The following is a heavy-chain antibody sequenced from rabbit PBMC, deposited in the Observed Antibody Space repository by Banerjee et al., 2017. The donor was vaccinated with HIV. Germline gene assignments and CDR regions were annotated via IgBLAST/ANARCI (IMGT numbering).Heavy chain of an antibody. V-gene: IGHV1S45*01. J-gene: IGHJ4*01. CDR2: IYAGSSGNI. CDR3: ASGGSSYYTYYFNL. D-gene: IGHD8-1*01. Sequence: QEQLVESGGGLVQPEGSLTLTCKASGIDFSSYYYMCWVRQAPGKGLEWIACIYAGSSGNIYYASWAKGRFTIAKTSSTTVTLQMTSLTAADTATYFCASGGSSYYTYYFNLWGPGTLVTVS. CDR1: GIDFSSYYY.